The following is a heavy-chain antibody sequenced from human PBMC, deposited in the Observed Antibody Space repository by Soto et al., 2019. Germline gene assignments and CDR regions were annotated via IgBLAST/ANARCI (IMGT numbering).Heavy chain of an antibody. CDR3: ARIGGYHGPLDY. D-gene: IGHD6-25*01. CDR2: TYHRGST. Sequence: TSETLSLTCSVSGVSISSYFLSWIRQAPGRGLEWIGYTYHRGSTNYSPSLRSRVAISLDTSENQFSLKVSSVTAADTAVYYCARIGGYHGPLDYWGQGTPVTV. J-gene: IGHJ4*02. V-gene: IGHV4-59*01. CDR1: GVSISSYF.